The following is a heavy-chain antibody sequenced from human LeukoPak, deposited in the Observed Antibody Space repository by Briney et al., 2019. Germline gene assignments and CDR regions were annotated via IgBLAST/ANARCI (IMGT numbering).Heavy chain of an antibody. J-gene: IGHJ4*02. CDR3: ARQESRTGSSRGFDY. Sequence: TGGSLRLSCAASGFTFDDYAMHWVRQAPGKGLEWVSGISWNSGSIGYADSVKGRFTISRDNAKNSLYLQMNSLRAEDTAVYYCARQESRTGSSRGFDYWGQGTLVTVSS. CDR2: ISWNSGSI. D-gene: IGHD6-13*01. CDR1: GFTFDDYA. V-gene: IGHV3-9*01.